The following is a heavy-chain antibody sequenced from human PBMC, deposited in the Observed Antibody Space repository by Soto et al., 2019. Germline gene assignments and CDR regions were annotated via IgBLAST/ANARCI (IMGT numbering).Heavy chain of an antibody. Sequence: PGGSLRLSCAASGFTFSSYSMNWVRQAPGKGLEWVSSISSSSSYIYYADSVKGRFTISRDNAKNSLYLQMNSLRAEDTAVYYCARDSARGTFDFDYWGQGTLVTAPQ. D-gene: IGHD1-1*01. J-gene: IGHJ4*02. CDR3: ARDSARGTFDFDY. CDR2: ISSSSSYI. CDR1: GFTFSSYS. V-gene: IGHV3-21*01.